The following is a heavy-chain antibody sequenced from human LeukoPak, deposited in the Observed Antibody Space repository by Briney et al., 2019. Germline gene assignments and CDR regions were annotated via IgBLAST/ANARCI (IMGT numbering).Heavy chain of an antibody. CDR1: GDSISKYY. CDR3: VRLQPNTGEWAFDI. J-gene: IGHJ3*02. V-gene: IGHV4-59*01. CDR2: ISNGGTT. Sequence: PSGTLSLTCTVSGDSISKYYWSWIRQPPGEGLEWIGYISNGGTTKYNPSLKSRVTISVDTSNNQLSLRLSSVTAADTAVYHCVRLQPNTGEWAFDIWGQGTMVSVSS. D-gene: IGHD1-1*01.